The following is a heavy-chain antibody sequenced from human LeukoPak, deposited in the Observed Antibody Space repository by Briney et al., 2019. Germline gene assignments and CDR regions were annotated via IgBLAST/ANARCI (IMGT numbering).Heavy chain of an antibody. CDR2: ISAYNGNT. V-gene: IGHV1-18*01. D-gene: IGHD6-19*01. CDR3: ARDGSGPTRNWFDP. Sequence: GASVKVSCKASGYTFTSYSISWVRQAPGQGLEWMGWISAYNGNTNYAQKLQGRVTMTTDTSTSTAYMELRSLRSDDTAVYYCARDGSGPTRNWFDPWGQGTLVTVSS. J-gene: IGHJ5*02. CDR1: GYTFTSYS.